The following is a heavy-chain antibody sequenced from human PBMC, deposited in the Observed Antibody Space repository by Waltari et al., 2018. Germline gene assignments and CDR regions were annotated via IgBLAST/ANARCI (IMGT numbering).Heavy chain of an antibody. CDR3: ARGYRSWYTD. V-gene: IGHV4-59*11. CDR2: IYYSGST. D-gene: IGHD2-2*02. Sequence: QVQLQESGPGLVKPSETLSLTCTVSGGSISSHYWSWIRQPPGKGLEWIGYIYYSGSTNANPSLQSRVTISVDTSKNPFSLKLSSVTAADTAVYYCARGYRSWYTDWGQGTLVTVSS. J-gene: IGHJ4*02. CDR1: GGSISSHY.